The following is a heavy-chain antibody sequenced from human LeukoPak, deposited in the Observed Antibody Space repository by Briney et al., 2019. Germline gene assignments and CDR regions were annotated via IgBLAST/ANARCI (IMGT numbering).Heavy chain of an antibody. Sequence: GGSLRLSCAASGLTFSSYGMHWVRQAPGKGLEWVAVISYDGSNKYYADSVKGRFTISRDNSKNTLYLQMNSLRAEDTAVYYCAKVSYSSSWYGDFDYWGQGTLVTVSS. CDR3: AKVSYSSSWYGDFDY. D-gene: IGHD6-13*01. CDR2: ISYDGSNK. CDR1: GLTFSSYG. V-gene: IGHV3-30*18. J-gene: IGHJ4*02.